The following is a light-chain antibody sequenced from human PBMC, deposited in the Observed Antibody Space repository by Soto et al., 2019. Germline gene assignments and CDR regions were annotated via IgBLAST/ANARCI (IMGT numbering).Light chain of an antibody. CDR3: QQSYSTLFT. J-gene: IGKJ3*01. CDR2: AAS. CDR1: QSISSY. V-gene: IGKV1-39*01. Sequence: DIQMTQSPSSLSASVGDRVTITCRASQSISSYLNWYQQKPGKAPKLLIYAASSLQSGVPSRFSGSGSWTDFTLTISSLQPEDFATYYCQQSYSTLFTFGPVTKVDIK.